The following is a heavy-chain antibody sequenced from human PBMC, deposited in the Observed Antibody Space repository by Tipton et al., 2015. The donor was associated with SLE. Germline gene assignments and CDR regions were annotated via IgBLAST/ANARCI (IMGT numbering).Heavy chain of an antibody. CDR2: IYYSGTT. Sequence: TLSLTCIVSGGSIRRYYWSWIRQSPVKGLEFIGYIYYSGTTNYNPSLKSRVTISVDTSKNQFSLKLRSVTAADTAVYYCARVLGDSWFDPWGQGTLVTVSS. D-gene: IGHD4-17*01. CDR1: GGSIRRYY. CDR3: ARVLGDSWFDP. J-gene: IGHJ5*02. V-gene: IGHV4-59*01.